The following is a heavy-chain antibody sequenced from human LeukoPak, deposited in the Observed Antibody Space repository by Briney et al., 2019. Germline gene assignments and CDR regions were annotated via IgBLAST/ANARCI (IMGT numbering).Heavy chain of an antibody. D-gene: IGHD4-17*01. CDR3: AKDCSYGDSFDY. Sequence: PGGSLRLSCAASGFTFSSYGMHWVRQAPGKGLEWVAVISYDGSNKYYADSVKGRFTISRDNSKNTLYLQMNSLRAEDTAVYYCAKDCSYGDSFDYWGQGNLVTVSS. J-gene: IGHJ4*02. CDR2: ISYDGSNK. V-gene: IGHV3-30*18. CDR1: GFTFSSYG.